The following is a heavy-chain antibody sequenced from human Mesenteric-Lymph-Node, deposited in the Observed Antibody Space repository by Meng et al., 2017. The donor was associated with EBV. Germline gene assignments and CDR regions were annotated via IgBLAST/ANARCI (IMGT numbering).Heavy chain of an antibody. CDR1: GGSISSNRHW. Sequence: QWHLQESGPGLVKPSETLSLTCTVSGGSISSNRHWWAWIRQSPGRGLEWIGTIYYIGTTYYNPSLKSRVTISVDTSKNQFSLKLSSMTAADTAVYYCAQEFYGSDYWGQGALVTVSS. D-gene: IGHD3-10*01. V-gene: IGHV4-39*07. CDR2: IYYIGTT. CDR3: AQEFYGSDY. J-gene: IGHJ4*02.